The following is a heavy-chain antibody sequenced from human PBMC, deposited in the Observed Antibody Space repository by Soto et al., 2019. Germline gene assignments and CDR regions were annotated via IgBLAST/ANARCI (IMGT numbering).Heavy chain of an antibody. CDR2: INHSETI. Sequence: QVQLQQWGAGLLKPSETLSLTCAVYGGSFSGYYWTWIRQPPGKGLEWIGEINHSETINFNPSLKSRLTISLDTSKKHFSLKLSSVTDADTAAYYCARADRTLVTSYSLDVWGQGTTVTVSS. CDR3: ARADRTLVTSYSLDV. CDR1: GGSFSGYY. V-gene: IGHV4-34*01. J-gene: IGHJ6*02. D-gene: IGHD2-21*02.